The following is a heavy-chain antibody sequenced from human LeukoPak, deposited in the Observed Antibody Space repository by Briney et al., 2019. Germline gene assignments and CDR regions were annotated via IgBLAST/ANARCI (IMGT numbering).Heavy chain of an antibody. CDR2: IKQDGSEK. D-gene: IGHD6-13*01. V-gene: IGHV3-7*01. CDR1: GFALSSYW. Sequence: GGSLRLSCAASGFALSSYWMSWVRRAPGKGLEWVANIKQDGSEKYYVDSVKGRFTISRDNAKNSLYLQMNSLRAEDTAVYYCARVGSSSWYLFDYWGQGTLVTVSS. J-gene: IGHJ4*02. CDR3: ARVGSSSWYLFDY.